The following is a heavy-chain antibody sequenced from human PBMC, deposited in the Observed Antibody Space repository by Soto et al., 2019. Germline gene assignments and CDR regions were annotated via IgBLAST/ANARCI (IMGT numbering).Heavy chain of an antibody. CDR2: FYFSGST. J-gene: IGHJ4*02. CDR3: ARHLRWLQLRYFDY. CDR1: CGSISRDNFY. D-gene: IGHD5-12*01. V-gene: IGHV4-39*01. Sequence: SETLSLTCTVSCGSISRDNFYWVWIRQPPGKGLEWIGNFYFSGSTYYNPSLKSRVTISVDTSKNQFSLKLTSVTAADTAVYYCARHLRWLQLRYFDYWGQGSLVTVSS.